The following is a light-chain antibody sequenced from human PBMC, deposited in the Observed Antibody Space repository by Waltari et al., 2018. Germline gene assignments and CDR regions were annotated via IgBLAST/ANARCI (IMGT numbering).Light chain of an antibody. V-gene: IGLV1-44*01. Sequence: QSVLTQPPSASGTPGQRVTISCSGHRPNIGPNPVTWYQHLPGTAPKLLIYNTKQGPAGVPDRFSGSKSGTSASLAISVLQSEDEADYYCAAWDGRLDAWVFGGGTKLTVL. CDR3: AAWDGRLDAWV. J-gene: IGLJ3*02. CDR2: NTK. CDR1: RPNIGPNP.